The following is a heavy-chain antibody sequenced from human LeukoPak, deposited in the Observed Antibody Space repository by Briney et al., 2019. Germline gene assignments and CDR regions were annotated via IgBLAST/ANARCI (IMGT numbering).Heavy chain of an antibody. CDR1: GFAFSSFA. CDR3: TKELHVAVAVADYYYFYMDV. Sequence: GGSLRLSCAASGFAFSSFAMGWVRQSPGKGLEWVSTINGGGNTTFYSDSVKGRFTISRDNSKNTLYLHMDSLRPDDTATYYCTKELHVAVAVADYYYFYMDVWGRGTAVTVSS. J-gene: IGHJ6*03. CDR2: INGGGNTT. V-gene: IGHV3-23*01. D-gene: IGHD6-19*01.